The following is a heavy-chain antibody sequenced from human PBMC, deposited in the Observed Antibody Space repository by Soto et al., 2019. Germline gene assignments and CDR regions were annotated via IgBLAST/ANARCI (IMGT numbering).Heavy chain of an antibody. CDR1: GFIFTDYG. Sequence: PGGSLRLSCRASGFIFTDYGMTWVRQAPGKGLEWVSGLSGSGGDSYYADSVKGRFTVSRDNSRKILYLQMNSLRAEDTAVYYCAKGPAIVLVPAAMNYYYGMDVWGQGTTVTVSS. CDR2: LSGSGGDS. D-gene: IGHD2-2*01. J-gene: IGHJ6*02. V-gene: IGHV3-23*01. CDR3: AKGPAIVLVPAAMNYYYGMDV.